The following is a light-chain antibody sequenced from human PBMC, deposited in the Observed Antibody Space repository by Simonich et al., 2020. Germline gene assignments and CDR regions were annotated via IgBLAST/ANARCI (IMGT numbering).Light chain of an antibody. CDR3: QQYYSTPLT. J-gene: IGKJ4*01. Sequence: DIVMTQSPDSLAVSLGERATINCKSSQSVLYSSNNKNYLAWYQQKPGQPPKLLLYVSSTRDSGVPDRFSGSGSGTDFTLTISSLQAEDVAVYYCQQYYSTPLTFGGGTKVEIK. V-gene: IGKV4-1*01. CDR2: VSS. CDR1: QSVLYSSNNKNY.